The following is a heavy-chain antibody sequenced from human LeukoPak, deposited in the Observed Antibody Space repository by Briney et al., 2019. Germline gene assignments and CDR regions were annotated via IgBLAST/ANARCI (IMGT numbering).Heavy chain of an antibody. D-gene: IGHD3-10*01. Sequence: GGSLRLSCSASGFTLSSYAMHWVRQAPGKGLEYVSAISSNGGSTYYADSVKGRFTISRDNSKNTLYLQMGSLRAEDTAVYYCVKDPSSGTYYYYYGMDVWGQGTTVTVSS. CDR2: ISSNGGST. CDR3: VKDPSSGTYYYYYGMDV. V-gene: IGHV3-64D*06. J-gene: IGHJ6*02. CDR1: GFTLSSYA.